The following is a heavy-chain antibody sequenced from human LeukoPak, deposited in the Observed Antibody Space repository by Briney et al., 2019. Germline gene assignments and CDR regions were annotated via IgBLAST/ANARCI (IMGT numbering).Heavy chain of an antibody. CDR3: ARRGSHTYSSSSRGAFDI. V-gene: IGHV4-39*07. J-gene: IGHJ3*02. CDR2: INHSGST. CDR1: GGSISSSSYY. Sequence: SETLSLTCTVSGGSISSSSYYWGWIRQPPGKGLEWLGEINHSGSTNYNPSLKSRVTISVDTSKNQFSLKLSSVTAADTAVYYCARRGSHTYSSSSRGAFDIWGQGTMVTVSS. D-gene: IGHD6-6*01.